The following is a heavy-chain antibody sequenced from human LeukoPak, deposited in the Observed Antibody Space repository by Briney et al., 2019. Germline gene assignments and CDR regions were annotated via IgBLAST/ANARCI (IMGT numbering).Heavy chain of an antibody. CDR3: ARGLEVVTAISQGWFDP. Sequence: GRSLRLSCAASGFTFSSYAMHWVRQAPGKGLEWVAVISYDGSNKYYADSVKGRFTISRDNTKNTLYLQMNSLRAEDTAVYYRARGLEVVTAISQGWFDPWGQGTLVTVSS. CDR2: ISYDGSNK. D-gene: IGHD2-21*02. J-gene: IGHJ5*02. V-gene: IGHV3-30-3*01. CDR1: GFTFSSYA.